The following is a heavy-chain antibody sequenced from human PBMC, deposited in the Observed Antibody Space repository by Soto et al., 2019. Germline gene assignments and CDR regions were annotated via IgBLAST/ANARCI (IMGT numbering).Heavy chain of an antibody. J-gene: IGHJ2*01. D-gene: IGHD1-26*01. CDR2: IIPIFGTA. CDR3: ARDKDGIYWHFDL. V-gene: IGHV1-69*01. Sequence: QVQLVQSGAEVKKPGSSVKVSCKASGGTFSSYAISWVRQAPGQGLEWMGGIIPIFGTANYAQKFQGRVTITPDASPDTAYRELSSLTSEDTAAYYWARDKDGIYWHFDLWGRGTLVTVSS. CDR1: GGTFSSYA.